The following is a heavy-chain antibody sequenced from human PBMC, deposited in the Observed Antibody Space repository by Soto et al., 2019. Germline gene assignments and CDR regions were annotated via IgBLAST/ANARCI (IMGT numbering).Heavy chain of an antibody. CDR1: GYSVTSYY. J-gene: IGHJ4*02. Sequence: QVQRVQSGAEVRKPGASVKVSCKASGYSVTSYYIHWVRQAPGQGLEWMGIINPSGDTTTYAQRFQGRVTLTRDTSTNTIYMGLSSLRSEDTAVYFSASLWPWFGEPWRGQYFDFWGQGTLVTVSS. CDR3: ASLWPWFGEPWRGQYFDF. CDR2: INPSGDTT. D-gene: IGHD3-10*01. V-gene: IGHV1-46*03.